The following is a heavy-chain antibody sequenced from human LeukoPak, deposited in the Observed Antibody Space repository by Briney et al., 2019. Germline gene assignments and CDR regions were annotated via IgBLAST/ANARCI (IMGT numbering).Heavy chain of an antibody. V-gene: IGHV3-30*18. Sequence: GGSLRLSCAASGFTFSSYGMHWVRQAPGKGLEWVAVILYDGSNKYYADSVKGRFTISRDNSKNTLYLQMNSLRAEDTAVYYCAKDRFTFGKIYFDYWGQGTLVTVSS. D-gene: IGHD3-16*01. CDR3: AKDRFTFGKIYFDY. J-gene: IGHJ4*02. CDR1: GFTFSSYG. CDR2: ILYDGSNK.